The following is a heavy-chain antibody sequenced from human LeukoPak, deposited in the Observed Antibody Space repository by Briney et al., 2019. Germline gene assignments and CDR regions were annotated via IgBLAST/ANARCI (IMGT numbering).Heavy chain of an antibody. CDR1: GFTFSDYY. CDR2: ISSSGSTI. V-gene: IGHV3-11*01. J-gene: IGHJ4*02. Sequence: KTGGSLRLSCAASGFTFSDYYMSWIRQAPGQGLQWVSYISSSGSTIYYADSVKGRFTISRDNAKNSLYLQMNSLRAEDTAVYYCAKDISAVIAAAGIDYWGQGTLVTVSS. D-gene: IGHD6-13*01. CDR3: AKDISAVIAAAGIDY.